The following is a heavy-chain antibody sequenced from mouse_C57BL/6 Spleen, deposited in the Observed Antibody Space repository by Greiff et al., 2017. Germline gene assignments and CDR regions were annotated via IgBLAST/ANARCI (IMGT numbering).Heavy chain of an antibody. J-gene: IGHJ2*01. CDR1: GFTFSSYG. CDR2: ISSGGSYT. CDR3: ARHRDYGSSLYYFDY. Sequence: EVQGVESGGDLVKPGGSLKLSCAASGFTFSSYGMSWVRQTPDKRLEWVATISSGGSYTYYPDSVKGRFTISRDNAKNTLYLQMSSLKSEDTAMYYCARHRDYGSSLYYFDYWGQGTTRTVSS. D-gene: IGHD1-1*01. V-gene: IGHV5-6*01.